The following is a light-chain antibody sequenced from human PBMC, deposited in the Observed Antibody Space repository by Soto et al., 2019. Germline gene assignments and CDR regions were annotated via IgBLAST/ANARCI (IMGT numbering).Light chain of an antibody. CDR3: QQYGSSWT. CDR1: QSVSSGY. Sequence: EIVLTQSPGTLSLSPGERATLSCRASQSVSSGYLAWYRQKAGQAPRLLIYGASSRATGIPDRFSGSGSGTDFPLTISRLEPEDFAGYYCQQYGSSWTFGQGTKVEIK. CDR2: GAS. V-gene: IGKV3-20*01. J-gene: IGKJ1*01.